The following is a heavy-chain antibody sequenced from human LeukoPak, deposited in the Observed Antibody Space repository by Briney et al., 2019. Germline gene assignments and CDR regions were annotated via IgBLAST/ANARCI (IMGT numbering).Heavy chain of an antibody. CDR3: AREGYYGSGSPPSLYFDY. CDR1: GFTVSSNY. D-gene: IGHD3-10*01. CDR2: TSSDLNVK. V-gene: IGHV3-30*03. J-gene: IGHJ4*02. Sequence: GGSLRLSCVASGFTVSSNYITWVRQAPGKGLEWVAVTSSDLNVKLYADSVKGRFTISRDSSRSTLYLQMNSLRPEDTAIYYCAREGYYGSGSPPSLYFDYWGQGTLVTVSS.